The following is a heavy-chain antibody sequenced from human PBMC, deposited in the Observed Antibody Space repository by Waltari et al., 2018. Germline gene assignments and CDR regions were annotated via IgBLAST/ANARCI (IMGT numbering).Heavy chain of an antibody. Sequence: VQLVQSGGEVKKPGASVKVSCKASGYTFSDNGIAWVRQAPGQGLEWMGGVSAYMGSKSYGQNFSGRLTMTTDTATSIAYMELTSLTSDDTAVYYCARSGNAWNGKFDLWGQGTLVTVSS. CDR1: GYTFSDNG. CDR2: VSAYMGSK. CDR3: ARSGNAWNGKFDL. V-gene: IGHV1-18*01. J-gene: IGHJ5*02. D-gene: IGHD1-1*01.